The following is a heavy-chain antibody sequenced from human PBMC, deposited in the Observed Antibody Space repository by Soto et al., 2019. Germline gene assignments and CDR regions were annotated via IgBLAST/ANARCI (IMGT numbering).Heavy chain of an antibody. CDR1: GDSVTSGSFY. D-gene: IGHD3-3*01. Sequence: QVQLQESGPGLVKPSETLSLTCTVSGDSVTSGSFYWSWIRHPPGKGLEWIGYIHYTGSTNYNPSLKSRVAISVDTSKNHFSLTLSSVTAADTAVYYCARDRGNFGVVLADFYQYGMDVWGQGTAVTVSS. V-gene: IGHV4-61*03. CDR2: IHYTGST. CDR3: ARDRGNFGVVLADFYQYGMDV. J-gene: IGHJ6*02.